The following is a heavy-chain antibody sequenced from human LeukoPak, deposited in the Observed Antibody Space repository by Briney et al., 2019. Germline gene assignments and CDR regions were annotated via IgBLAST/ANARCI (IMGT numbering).Heavy chain of an antibody. V-gene: IGHV3-30*02. CDR2: IRDGGSNK. CDR1: GFTFSSYG. CDR3: ARGKWEPLAY. Sequence: PGGSLRLSCAASGFTFSSYGMHSVRQAPGKGLGWGAFIRDGGSNKSYADSVKGRFTISRANAKNSLYLQMSSLRAEYTAVDYCARGKWEPLAYWGQGTLVTVSS. J-gene: IGHJ4*02. D-gene: IGHD1-26*01.